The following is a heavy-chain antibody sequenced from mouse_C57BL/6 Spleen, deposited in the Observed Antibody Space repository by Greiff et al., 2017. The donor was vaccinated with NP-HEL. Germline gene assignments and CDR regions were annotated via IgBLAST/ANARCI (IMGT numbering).Heavy chain of an antibody. D-gene: IGHD2-14*01. Sequence: EVQLQESGGGLVQPGGSLKLSCAASGFTFSDYGMAWVRQAPRKGPEWVAFISNLAYSIYYADTVTGRFTISRENAKNTLYLEMSSLRSEDTAMYYCARSTIGYAMDYWGQGTSVTVSS. CDR3: ARSTIGYAMDY. J-gene: IGHJ4*01. CDR2: ISNLAYSI. V-gene: IGHV5-15*01. CDR1: GFTFSDYG.